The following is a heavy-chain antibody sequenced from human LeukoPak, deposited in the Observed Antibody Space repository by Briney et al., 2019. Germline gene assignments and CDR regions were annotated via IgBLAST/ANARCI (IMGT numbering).Heavy chain of an antibody. V-gene: IGHV3-15*01. CDR1: GFTFSNAW. Sequence: GGSLRLSCAASGFTFSNAWMNWVRQAPGKGLEWVGLIKSKTDGGTTDYAAPVKGRFTISRDDSKNTLYLQMNSLKTEDTAVYYCTTQGSGYDYYFDYWGQGTLVTVSS. CDR3: TTQGSGYDYYFDY. D-gene: IGHD3-22*01. J-gene: IGHJ4*02. CDR2: IKSKTDGGTT.